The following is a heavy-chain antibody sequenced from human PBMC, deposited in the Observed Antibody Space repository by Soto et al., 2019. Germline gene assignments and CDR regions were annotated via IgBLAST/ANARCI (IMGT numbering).Heavy chain of an antibody. Sequence: LQLQESGSGLVKPSQTLSLTCAVSGGSISGTTYSWSWIRQPPGKGLEWIGYIYDSGNTYYNPSLKIQFSISVDRSQTQSSLKLSSGTAADTAGYYCARGQGAAAGHSNFDYWGQGALVTVSS. CDR2: IYDSGNT. J-gene: IGHJ4*02. CDR1: GGSISGTTYS. CDR3: ARGQGAAAGHSNFDY. D-gene: IGHD6-13*01. V-gene: IGHV4-30-2*01.